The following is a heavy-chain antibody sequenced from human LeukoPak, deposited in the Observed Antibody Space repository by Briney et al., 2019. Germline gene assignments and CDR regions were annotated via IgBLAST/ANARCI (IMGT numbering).Heavy chain of an antibody. Sequence: VASVKVSCKASVYTFTVYYMHWVRQAPGQGLGWMGWINPNSGGTNYAQKFQGRVTMTRDTSISTAYMELSRLRADDTAVYYCARDLRRARNWFDPWGQGTLVTVSS. V-gene: IGHV1-2*02. CDR2: INPNSGGT. CDR3: ARDLRRARNWFDP. J-gene: IGHJ5*02. CDR1: VYTFTVYY.